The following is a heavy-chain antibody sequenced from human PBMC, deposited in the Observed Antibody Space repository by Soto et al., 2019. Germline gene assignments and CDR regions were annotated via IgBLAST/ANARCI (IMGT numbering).Heavy chain of an antibody. D-gene: IGHD3-3*01. Sequence: SETLSLTCTVSGGSISSYYWSWIRQPPGKGLEWIGYIYYSGSTNYNPSLKSRVTISVDTSKNQFSLKLSSVTAADTAVYYCARHHRSGLAIFGVVIIPDDAFDIWGQGTMVTVSS. V-gene: IGHV4-59*08. J-gene: IGHJ3*02. CDR3: ARHHRSGLAIFGVVIIPDDAFDI. CDR1: GGSISSYY. CDR2: IYYSGST.